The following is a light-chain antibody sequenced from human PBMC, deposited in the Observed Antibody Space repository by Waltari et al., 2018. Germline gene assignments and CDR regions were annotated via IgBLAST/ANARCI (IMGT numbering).Light chain of an antibody. V-gene: IGKV3-11*01. CDR2: DAS. CDR3: QQRSKWL. J-gene: IGKJ4*01. CDR1: QSVSNY. Sequence: EIVLTQSPATLSLSPGERATLSCRASQSVSNYIAWYPQKPGQPPRLLIYDASNRATGIPARFSGSGSETDFTLTISSLEPEDFAVYYCQQRSKWLFGGGTKVEIK.